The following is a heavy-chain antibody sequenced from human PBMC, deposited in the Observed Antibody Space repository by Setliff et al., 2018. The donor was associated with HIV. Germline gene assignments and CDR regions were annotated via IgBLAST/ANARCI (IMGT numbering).Heavy chain of an antibody. CDR3: ARVDCSSTRCYAFDI. D-gene: IGHD2-2*01. CDR1: GYTFSDYY. V-gene: IGHV1-2*02. CDR2: INPNRGGT. J-gene: IGHJ3*02. Sequence: ASVKVSCKASGYTFSDYYMHWVRQAPGQGLEWMGWINPNRGGTNYAQKFQGRVTMTRDTSISAAYMELSRLRSDDTAVYYCARVDCSSTRCYAFDIWGQGTMVTVSS.